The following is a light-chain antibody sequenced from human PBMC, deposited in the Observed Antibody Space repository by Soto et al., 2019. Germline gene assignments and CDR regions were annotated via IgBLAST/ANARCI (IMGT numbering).Light chain of an antibody. J-gene: IGKJ2*01. CDR3: QQLRAYPHT. CDR1: QTINNY. V-gene: IGKV1-9*01. Sequence: DIQLTQSLPFLSASVGDRVTVTCRASQTINNYLAWFRKKEGKAPEFLIYPASTLQGGVPSRFSGHGFGINFTLTISSLQPEDFATYYCQQLRAYPHTFGQGTKLDIK. CDR2: PAS.